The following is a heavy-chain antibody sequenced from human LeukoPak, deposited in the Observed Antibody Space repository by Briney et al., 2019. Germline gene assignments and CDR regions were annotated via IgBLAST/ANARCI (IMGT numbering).Heavy chain of an antibody. V-gene: IGHV4-39*01. D-gene: IGHD5-24*01. CDR3: ARQEVEMAAPIDF. CDR1: GGSVSSSSYY. Sequence: SETLSLTCTVSGGSVSSSSYYWGWIRQPPGKGLEWIGSIYYSGSTYYNPSLKSRVTISVDTSKNQFSLKLSSVTAADTAVYYCARQEVEMAAPIDFWGQGSLVTVSS. J-gene: IGHJ4*02. CDR2: IYYSGST.